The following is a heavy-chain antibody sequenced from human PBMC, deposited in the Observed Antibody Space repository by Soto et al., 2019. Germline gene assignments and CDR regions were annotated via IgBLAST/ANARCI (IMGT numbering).Heavy chain of an antibody. CDR3: ARRGYSYGIYDY. CDR1: GGSISSSSYY. D-gene: IGHD5-18*01. CDR2: IYYSGST. Sequence: QLQLQESGPGLVKPSETLSLTCTVSGGSISSSSYYWGWIRQPPGKGLEWIGSIYYSGSTYYDPSLKSRVTLSVDTSKNQFSLKLTSVTAADTAVYYCARRGYSYGIYDYWGQGTLVTVSS. J-gene: IGHJ4*02. V-gene: IGHV4-39*01.